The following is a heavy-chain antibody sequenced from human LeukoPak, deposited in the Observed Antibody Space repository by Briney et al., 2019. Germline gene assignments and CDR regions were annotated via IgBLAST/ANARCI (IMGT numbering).Heavy chain of an antibody. J-gene: IGHJ4*02. CDR2: IYYSGST. CDR3: ARVPGSGSYLY. D-gene: IGHD3-10*01. V-gene: IGHV4-39*07. CDR1: GGSISSYY. Sequence: SETLSLTCTVSGGSISSYYWGWIRQPPGKGLEWIGSIYYSGSTYYNPSLKSRVTISVDTSKNQFSLKLSSVTAADTAVYYCARVPGSGSYLYWGQGTLVTVSS.